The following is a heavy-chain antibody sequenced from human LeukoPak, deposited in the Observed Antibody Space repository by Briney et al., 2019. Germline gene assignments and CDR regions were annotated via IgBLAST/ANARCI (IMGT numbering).Heavy chain of an antibody. V-gene: IGHV4-39*01. Sequence: SETLSLTCTVSGGSFSSTSYYWNWIRQPPGKGLEWIGSIHYSGDTSYNPSLNSRITISVDTSKNQFSPKLSSVTATDTAVYYCARQTCSGGSCFLFYSGMDVWGQGTTVTVSS. CDR3: ARQTCSGGSCFLFYSGMDV. D-gene: IGHD2-15*01. J-gene: IGHJ6*02. CDR2: IHYSGDT. CDR1: GGSFSSTSYY.